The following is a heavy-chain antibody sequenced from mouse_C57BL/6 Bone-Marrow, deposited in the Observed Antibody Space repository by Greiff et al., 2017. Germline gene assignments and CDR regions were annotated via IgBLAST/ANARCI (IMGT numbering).Heavy chain of an antibody. Sequence: EVQLQQSGAELVRPGASVKLSCTASGFNIKDDYMHWVKQRPEQGLEWIGWIDPENGDTEYASKFQGKATITADTASNTASLQLSVLTSEDTAVYYCTAILITTVDWGQGTTLTVAS. CDR1: GFNIKDDY. J-gene: IGHJ2*01. CDR3: TAILITTVD. D-gene: IGHD1-1*01. CDR2: IDPENGDT. V-gene: IGHV14-4*01.